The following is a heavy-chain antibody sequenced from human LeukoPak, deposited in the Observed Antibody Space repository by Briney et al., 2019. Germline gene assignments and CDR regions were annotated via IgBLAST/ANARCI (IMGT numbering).Heavy chain of an antibody. CDR1: GFTFITYR. CDR3: ASYL. D-gene: IGHD2-2*01. CDR2: IKDDGSET. J-gene: IGHJ4*03. Sequence: GGSLRLSCAASGFTFITYRMSWVRQAPGKGLEWVANIKDDGSETSYVDSVKGRFTISRDNAKNSLYLQMSGLRAEDTAVYYCASYLWGHGTPVTPSPQ. V-gene: IGHV3-7*02.